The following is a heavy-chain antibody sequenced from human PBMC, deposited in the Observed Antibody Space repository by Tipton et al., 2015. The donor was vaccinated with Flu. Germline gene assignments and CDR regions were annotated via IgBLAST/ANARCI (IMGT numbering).Heavy chain of an antibody. CDR2: IDFDGSDK. V-gene: IGHV3-30*06. Sequence: SGFSFSNYGMHWARQAPGKGLEWVAFIDFDGSDKAYADSVRGRFTISRDNAKNTLLLQMNSLRPEDTAVYMCARVYVSYALDYWGQGTLVTVSS. D-gene: IGHD1-26*01. CDR3: ARVYVSYALDY. J-gene: IGHJ4*02. CDR1: GFSFSNYG.